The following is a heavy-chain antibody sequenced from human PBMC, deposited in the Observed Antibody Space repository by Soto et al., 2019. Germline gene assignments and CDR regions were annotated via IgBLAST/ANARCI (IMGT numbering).Heavy chain of an antibody. CDR2: INQDGGEK. D-gene: IGHD6-13*01. V-gene: IGHV3-7*01. J-gene: IGHJ5*02. Sequence: EVQLVESGGGLVQPGGSLRLSCAASGFTFSSYWMSWVRQAPEKGLEWVANINQDGGEKYYVDSVKGRFTISRDNDKNTMYLQMNSLRAEDTAVYYCARRIAAADTVCWFDPWGQGTLVTVSS. CDR3: ARRIAAADTVCWFDP. CDR1: GFTFSSYW.